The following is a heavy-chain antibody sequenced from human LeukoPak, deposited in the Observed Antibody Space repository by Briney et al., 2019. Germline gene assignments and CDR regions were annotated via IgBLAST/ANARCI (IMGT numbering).Heavy chain of an antibody. J-gene: IGHJ4*02. V-gene: IGHV3-21*01. Sequence: GVSLRLSCAASGFTFSSYSMNWVRQAPGKGLEWVSSISSSSSYIYYADSVKGRFTISRDNAKNSLYLQMNSLRAEDTAVYYCARGRIAAAGYYFDYWGQGTLVTVSS. D-gene: IGHD6-13*01. CDR2: ISSSSSYI. CDR1: GFTFSSYS. CDR3: ARGRIAAAGYYFDY.